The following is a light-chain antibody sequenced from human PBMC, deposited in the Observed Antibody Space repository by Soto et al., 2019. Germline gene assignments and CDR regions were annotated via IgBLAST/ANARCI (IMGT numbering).Light chain of an antibody. CDR2: DAS. J-gene: IGKJ1*01. CDR3: QQYSTYPRT. CDR1: QSISSW. V-gene: IGKV1-5*01. Sequence: DIQMTQSPSTLSASVGDRVTITCRASQSISSWLAWYQQKPGKAPKVLIFDASSLESGVPSRFSGSGSATEFTLTISSLQPDDFATYYCQQYSTYPRTFGQGTRWIP.